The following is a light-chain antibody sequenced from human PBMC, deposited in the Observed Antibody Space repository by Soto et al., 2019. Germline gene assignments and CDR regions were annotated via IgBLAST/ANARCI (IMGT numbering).Light chain of an antibody. CDR2: GAS. V-gene: IGKV3-15*01. CDR1: QSVDGY. J-gene: IGKJ5*01. CDR3: QQYHKWPPIT. Sequence: VVLTHSPVTLSVSPWESSTLYCRSSQSVDGYLAWYQQKPGQAPRLLIYGASTRATGVTARFRGGGSGTEFTLTISSLQSEDSAVYYCQQYHKWPPITFGQGTRLEIK.